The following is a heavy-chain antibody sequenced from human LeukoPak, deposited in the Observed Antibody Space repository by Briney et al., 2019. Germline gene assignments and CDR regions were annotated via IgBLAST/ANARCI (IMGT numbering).Heavy chain of an antibody. CDR2: IYYSGST. Sequence: PSETLSLTCTVSGGSISSSSYYWGWIRQPPGKGLEWIGSIYYSGSTYYNPSLKSRVTISVDTSKNQFSLKLSSVTAADTAVYYCARSQHHFNVLRFFLHDHDAFDIWGQGTMVTVSS. CDR3: ARSQHHFNVLRFFLHDHDAFDI. V-gene: IGHV4-39*07. J-gene: IGHJ3*02. D-gene: IGHD3-3*01. CDR1: GGSISSSSYY.